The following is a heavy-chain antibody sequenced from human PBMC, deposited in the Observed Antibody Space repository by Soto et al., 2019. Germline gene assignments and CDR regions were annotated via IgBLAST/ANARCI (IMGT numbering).Heavy chain of an antibody. CDR1: GFIFSSYG. J-gene: IGHJ4*02. D-gene: IGHD1-26*01. CDR3: AKTPWERHYSHYFDY. CDR2: ISYDGSDK. V-gene: IGHV3-30*18. Sequence: QVQLVESGGGVVQPGRSLRLSCAASGFIFSSYGIHWVRQAPGKGLEWVASISYDGSDKYYADSVKGRFTISRDNSKDTLYLQMDSLRPEDTALYYCAKTPWERHYSHYFDYWGQGALVTVSS.